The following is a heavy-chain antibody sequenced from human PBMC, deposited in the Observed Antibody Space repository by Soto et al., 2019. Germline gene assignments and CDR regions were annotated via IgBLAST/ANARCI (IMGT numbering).Heavy chain of an antibody. Sequence: PGGSLRLSCAASGFTFSSYSMNWVRQAPGKGLEWVSYISSHSSTLYYADSVKGRFTISRDNAGNSLYLQMNSLRDEDTAIYYCVRDGIGNLYLNWFDPWGQGTRVTVSS. J-gene: IGHJ5*02. CDR1: GFTFSSYS. CDR2: ISSHSSTL. CDR3: VRDGIGNLYLNWFDP. V-gene: IGHV3-48*02.